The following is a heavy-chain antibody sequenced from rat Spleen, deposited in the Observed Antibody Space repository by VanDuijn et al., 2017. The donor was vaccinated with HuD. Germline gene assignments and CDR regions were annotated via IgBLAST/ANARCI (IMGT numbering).Heavy chain of an antibody. D-gene: IGHD3-1*01. J-gene: IGHJ2*01. Sequence: QVQLMESGPGLVQPSETLSLTCTVSGFSLTSYNVHWVRQPPGKGLEGMGVMWSGGSTDYNSALKSRLSISRDTSKNQVFLKMNSLQSEDTTTYYCARDRTALDYWGQGVMVTVSS. CDR2: MWSGGST. CDR3: ARDRTALDY. V-gene: IGHV2-45*01. CDR1: GFSLTSYN.